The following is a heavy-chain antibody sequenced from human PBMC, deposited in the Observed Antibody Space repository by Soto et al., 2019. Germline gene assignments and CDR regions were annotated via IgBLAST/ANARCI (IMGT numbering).Heavy chain of an antibody. D-gene: IGHD3-16*02. CDR3: ARDLANDYIWGSYRYTDAWFDP. Sequence: GGSLRLSCAASGFTFSSYWTSWVRQAPGKGLEWVANIKQDGSEKYYVDSVKGRFTISRDNAKNSLYLQMNSLRAEDTAVYYCARDLANDYIWGSYRYTDAWFDPWGQGTLVTVSS. CDR2: IKQDGSEK. V-gene: IGHV3-7*01. J-gene: IGHJ5*02. CDR1: GFTFSSYW.